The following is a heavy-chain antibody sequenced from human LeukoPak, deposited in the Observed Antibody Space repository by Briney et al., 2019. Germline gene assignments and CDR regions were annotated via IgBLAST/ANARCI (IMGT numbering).Heavy chain of an antibody. V-gene: IGHV3-43*02. Sequence: PGGSLRLSCAASGIAFENYAMNWVRQAPGKGLEWVSLIGEDGSTTWYADSVKGRFTISRDNGKNSLYLHMNSLRPEDTALYYCAKGFSISTSKHYFYYHGFDVWGQGTPVTVSS. CDR1: GIAFENYA. CDR3: AKGFSISTSKHYFYYHGFDV. CDR2: IGEDGSTT. D-gene: IGHD3-3*01. J-gene: IGHJ6*02.